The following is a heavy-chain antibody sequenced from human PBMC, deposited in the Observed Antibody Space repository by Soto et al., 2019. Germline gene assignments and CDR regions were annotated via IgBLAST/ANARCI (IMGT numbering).Heavy chain of an antibody. J-gene: IGHJ6*02. D-gene: IGHD2-15*01. V-gene: IGHV3-30*18. CDR2: ISYDGSNK. CDR1: GFTFISYG. CDR3: AKDNGEGGKVYYYYGMDV. Sequence: GESLKISCAASGFTFISYGMHWVRQAPGKGLEWVAVISYDGSNKYYADSVKGRFTISRDNSKNTLYLQMNSLRAEDTAVYYCAKDNGEGGKVYYYYGMDVWGQGTTVTVSS.